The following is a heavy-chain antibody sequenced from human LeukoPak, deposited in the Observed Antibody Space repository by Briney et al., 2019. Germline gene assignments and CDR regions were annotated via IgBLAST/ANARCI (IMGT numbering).Heavy chain of an antibody. J-gene: IGHJ4*02. CDR1: GYSFTDYY. V-gene: IGHV1-2*02. CDR2: INPNTDVT. D-gene: IGHD3-10*01. CDR3: ARKETGNYFDF. Sequence: ASVKVSCKTSGYSFTDYYMHWVRQAPGYGLEWMGWINPNTDVTNSAQKFQGRVTMTRDTSISTVYMELFRLTSDDTAVYYCARKETGNYFDFWGQGTLVTVST.